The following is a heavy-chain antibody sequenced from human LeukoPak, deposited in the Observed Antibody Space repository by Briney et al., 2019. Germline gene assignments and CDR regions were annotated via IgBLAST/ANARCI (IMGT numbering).Heavy chain of an antibody. Sequence: QTLSLTCVISGDSVSSNSAAWNWVRQSPSRGLEWLGRTYYRSKWYNDYAVSVKSRITINQDTSKNQFSLQLNSMTPEDTAVYYCARGEEAATDYFDHWGQGALVTVSS. D-gene: IGHD6-25*01. J-gene: IGHJ4*02. CDR3: ARGEEAATDYFDH. CDR1: GDSVSSNSAA. CDR2: TYYRSKWYN. V-gene: IGHV6-1*01.